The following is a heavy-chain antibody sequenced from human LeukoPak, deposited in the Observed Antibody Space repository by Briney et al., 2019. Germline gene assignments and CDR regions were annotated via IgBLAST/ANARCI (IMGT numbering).Heavy chain of an antibody. D-gene: IGHD3-22*01. V-gene: IGHV4-59*01. Sequence: PSETLSLTCTVSGGSISSYYWSWIQQPPGKGLEWIGYIYYSGSTNYNPSLKSRVTISVDTSKNQFSLKLSSVTAADTAVYYCARESYYYDRAFDYWGQGTLVTVSS. CDR1: GGSISSYY. CDR2: IYYSGST. J-gene: IGHJ4*02. CDR3: ARESYYYDRAFDY.